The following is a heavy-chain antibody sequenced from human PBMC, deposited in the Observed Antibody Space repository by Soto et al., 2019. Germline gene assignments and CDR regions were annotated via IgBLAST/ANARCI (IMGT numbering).Heavy chain of an antibody. CDR1: GFTFSSYG. J-gene: IGHJ3*02. Sequence: GGSLRLSCAASGFTFSSYGMHWVRQAPGKGLEWVAVISYEGSNKYYTDTVKGRFTISRDNTKKTLYLQKNSQRAEDTAVYYCAIDWPPYYFDSSGSLLDAFDIWGQGTMVTVSS. CDR3: AIDWPPYYFDSSGSLLDAFDI. V-gene: IGHV3-30*03. D-gene: IGHD3-22*01. CDR2: ISYEGSNK.